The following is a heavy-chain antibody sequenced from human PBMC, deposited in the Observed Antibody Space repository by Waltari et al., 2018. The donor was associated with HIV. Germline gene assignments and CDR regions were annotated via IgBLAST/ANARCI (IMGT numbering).Heavy chain of an antibody. CDR1: ELTFSNAW. CDR3: TTIQWFYAFEV. CDR2: IKRRTEGGTT. Sequence: EVQLVESGGGLVRPGGALRLSGAASELTFSNAWMSWVRHAPGKGMEWRGPIKRRTEGGTTDYAEPMKGRFTISRDESKTTLDLQVNSLKTEDTGVYYCTTIQWFYAFEVWGQGTMVTVAS. D-gene: IGHD3-22*01. V-gene: IGHV3-15*01. J-gene: IGHJ3*01.